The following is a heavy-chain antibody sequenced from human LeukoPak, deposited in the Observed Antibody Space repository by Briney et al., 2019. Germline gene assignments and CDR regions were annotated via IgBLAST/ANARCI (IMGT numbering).Heavy chain of an antibody. V-gene: IGHV3-23*01. CDR1: GFTFSSYA. Sequence: PGGSLRLSCAASGFTFSSYAMSWVRQAPGKGLEWVSAISGSGGSTYYADSVKGRFTISRDNSKDTLYLQMNSLRADDTAVYYCAKRHSSTWYVFDYWGQGTLVTVSS. CDR2: ISGSGGST. CDR3: AKRHSSTWYVFDY. J-gene: IGHJ4*02. D-gene: IGHD6-13*01.